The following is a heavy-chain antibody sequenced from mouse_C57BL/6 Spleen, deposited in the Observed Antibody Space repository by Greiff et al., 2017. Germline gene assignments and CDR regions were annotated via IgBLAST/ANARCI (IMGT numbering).Heavy chain of an antibody. CDR1: GYTFTSYW. CDR2: IDPSDSYT. D-gene: IGHD2-4*01. J-gene: IGHJ2*01. Sequence: QVQLKQSGAELVRPGTSVKLSCKASGYTFTSYWMHWVKQRPGQGLEWIGVIDPSDSYTNYNQKFKGKATLTVDTSSSTAYMQLSSLTSEDSAVYYCARRGDYDDGVYFDYWGQGTTLTVSS. CDR3: ARRGDYDDGVYFDY. V-gene: IGHV1-59*01.